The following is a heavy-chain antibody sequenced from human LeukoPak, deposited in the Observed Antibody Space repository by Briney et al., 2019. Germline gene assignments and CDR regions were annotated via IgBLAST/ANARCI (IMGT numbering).Heavy chain of an antibody. CDR2: ISSSSSTI. Sequence: GGSLRLSCAASGFTFSSYSMNWVRRAPGKGLEWVSYISSSSSTIYYADSVKGRFTISRDNAKNSLYLQMNSLRAEDTAVYYCAREASSGYSDYWGQGTLVTVSS. CDR3: AREASSGYSDY. V-gene: IGHV3-48*01. CDR1: GFTFSSYS. J-gene: IGHJ4*02. D-gene: IGHD3-22*01.